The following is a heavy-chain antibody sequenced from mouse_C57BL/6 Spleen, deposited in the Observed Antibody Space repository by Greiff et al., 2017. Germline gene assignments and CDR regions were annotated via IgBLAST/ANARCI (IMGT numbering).Heavy chain of an antibody. J-gene: IGHJ2*01. Sequence: EVKLMESGGGLVKPGGSLKLSCAASGFTFSSYAMSWVRQTPEKRLEWVATISDGGSYTYYPDNVKGRFTISRDNAKNNLYLQMSHLKSEDTAMYYCAREEDSSGYFDYWGQGTTLTVSS. D-gene: IGHD3-2*02. CDR2: ISDGGSYT. V-gene: IGHV5-4*01. CDR3: AREEDSSGYFDY. CDR1: GFTFSSYA.